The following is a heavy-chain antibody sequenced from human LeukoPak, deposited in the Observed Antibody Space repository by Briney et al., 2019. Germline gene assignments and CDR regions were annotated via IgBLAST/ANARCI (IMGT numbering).Heavy chain of an antibody. V-gene: IGHV3-30*02. CDR3: AKDLWDGPQGDY. Sequence: SGGCLRLSCAPSGFTFTSYGMHWVRQAPGKGLEWVAFIRYVGSNKYYADSVKGRFTISRDNSKNTLYLQMNSLRAEDTAEYYCAKDLWDGPQGDYWGQGTLVTVSS. CDR1: GFTFTSYG. D-gene: IGHD3-16*01. J-gene: IGHJ4*02. CDR2: IRYVGSNK.